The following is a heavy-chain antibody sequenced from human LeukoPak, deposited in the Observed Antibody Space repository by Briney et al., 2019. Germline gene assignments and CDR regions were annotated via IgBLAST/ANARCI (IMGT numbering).Heavy chain of an antibody. CDR1: GFTVSSNY. D-gene: IGHD5-24*01. V-gene: IGHV3-66*01. J-gene: IGHJ3*02. CDR3: AREISRDGYPI. Sequence: PGGSLRLSCAAFGFTVSSNYMSWVRQAPGKGLEWVSVIYSGGSTYYADSVKGRFTISRDNSKNTLYLQMNSLRAEDTAVYYCAREISRDGYPIWGQGTMVTVSS. CDR2: IYSGGST.